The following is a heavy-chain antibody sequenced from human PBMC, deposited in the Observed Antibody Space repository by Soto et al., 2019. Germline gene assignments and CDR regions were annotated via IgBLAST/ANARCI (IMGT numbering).Heavy chain of an antibody. CDR3: ARGSTGYSSSWYRY. Sequence: QVQLQESGPGLVKPSETLSLTCTVSGGSISSYYWSWIRQPPGKGLEWIGYIYNSGSTNYNPSLKRRVTISVDTSKNQLSLKLSSVTAAATAVYYCARGSTGYSSSWYRYWGQGTLVTVSS. D-gene: IGHD6-13*01. CDR2: IYNSGST. V-gene: IGHV4-59*08. CDR1: GGSISSYY. J-gene: IGHJ4*02.